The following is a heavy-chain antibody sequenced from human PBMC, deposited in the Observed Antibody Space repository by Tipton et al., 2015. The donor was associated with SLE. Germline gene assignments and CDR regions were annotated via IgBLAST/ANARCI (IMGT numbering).Heavy chain of an antibody. D-gene: IGHD6-6*01. J-gene: IGHJ3*02. CDR1: VVSTNSGSHY. CDR2: IFTSGNT. Sequence: TLSLTCNVSVVSTNSGSHYWSWIRHPAGKGLAWLGRIFTSGNTNYNPSLKRRITISVDTSKNQLFRKLSSVTAADTALYYCAREESSSWCPDAFDIWGQGTMVTVSS. V-gene: IGHV4-61*02. CDR3: AREESSSWCPDAFDI.